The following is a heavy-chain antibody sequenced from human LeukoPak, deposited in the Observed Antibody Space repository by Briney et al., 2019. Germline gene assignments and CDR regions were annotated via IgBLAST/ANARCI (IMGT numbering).Heavy chain of an antibody. CDR3: ARGVGATTSDY. D-gene: IGHD1-26*01. Sequence: PGGSLRLSCAASGFTFSSYSMNWVRQAPGKGLEWVSSISSSSSYIYYADSVKGRFTISRDNAKNPLYLQMNSLRAEDTAVYYCARGVGATTSDYWGQGTLVTVSS. V-gene: IGHV3-21*01. CDR2: ISSSSSYI. CDR1: GFTFSSYS. J-gene: IGHJ4*02.